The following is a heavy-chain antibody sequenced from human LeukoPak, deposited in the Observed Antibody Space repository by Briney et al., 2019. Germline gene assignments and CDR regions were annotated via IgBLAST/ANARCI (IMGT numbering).Heavy chain of an antibody. Sequence: WIRPPPGKGLEWGAGINWSGGSTGYADSVKGRFTISRDNAKNSLYLQMNSLRAEDTALYYCARGTSDARYYFDYWGQGILVTVSS. J-gene: IGHJ4*02. D-gene: IGHD1-1*01. CDR2: INWSGGST. V-gene: IGHV3-20*03. CDR3: ARGTSDARYYFDY.